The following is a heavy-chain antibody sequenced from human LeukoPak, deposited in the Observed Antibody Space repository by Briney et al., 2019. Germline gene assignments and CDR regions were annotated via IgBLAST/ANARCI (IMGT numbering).Heavy chain of an antibody. CDR3: AKGNDDWSIGY. V-gene: IGHV3-9*01. Sequence: PGRSLRLSCAASGFFFDDYGMHWVRQAPGKGLEWVAGISSDSGSIGYAASVKGRFTISRDSAQNAVYLQMNSLRVEDTALYYCAKGNDDWSIGYWGQGTLVTVSS. D-gene: IGHD3-9*01. CDR1: GFFFDDYG. CDR2: ISSDSGSI. J-gene: IGHJ4*02.